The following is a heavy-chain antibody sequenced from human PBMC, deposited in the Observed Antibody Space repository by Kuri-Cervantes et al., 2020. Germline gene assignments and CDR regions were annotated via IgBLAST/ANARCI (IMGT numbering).Heavy chain of an antibody. V-gene: IGHV3-21*06. CDR2: ISSSSGYI. D-gene: IGHD4-23*01. CDR3: ARGLTYNGGIRAFDY. CDR1: GFTFSSYS. J-gene: IGHJ4*02. Sequence: GGSLRLSCAASGFTFSSYSMNWVRQAPGKGLEWVSSISSSSGYIYYADSVKGRFTISRDNAKNSLYLEMNSLRAEDTAVYYCARGLTYNGGIRAFDYWGQGSLVTVSS.